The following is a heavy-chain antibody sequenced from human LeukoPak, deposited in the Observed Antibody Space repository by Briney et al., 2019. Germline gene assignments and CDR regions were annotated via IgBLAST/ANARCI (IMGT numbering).Heavy chain of an antibody. J-gene: IGHJ5*02. Sequence: KPSETLSLTCTVSGGSISSSSYYWGWIRQPPGKGLEWIGSIYYSGSIYYNPSLKSRVTISVDTSKNQFSLKLSSVTAADTAVYYCARDLRTYSSGPIYPWGQGTLVIVSS. CDR2: IYYSGSI. CDR3: ARDLRTYSSGPIYP. D-gene: IGHD6-19*01. V-gene: IGHV4-39*02. CDR1: GGSISSSSYY.